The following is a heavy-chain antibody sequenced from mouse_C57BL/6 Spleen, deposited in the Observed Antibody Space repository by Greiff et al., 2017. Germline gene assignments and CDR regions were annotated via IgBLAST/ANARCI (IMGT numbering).Heavy chain of an antibody. J-gene: IGHJ2*01. D-gene: IGHD1-3*01. Sequence: EVKLMESEGGLVQPGSSMKLSCTASGFTFSDYYMAWVRQVPEKGLEWVANINYDGSSTYYLDSLKSRFIISRDNAKNILYLQMSSLKSEDTATYYCARDNLFDYWGQGTTLTVSS. CDR3: ARDNLFDY. V-gene: IGHV5-16*01. CDR2: INYDGSST. CDR1: GFTFSDYY.